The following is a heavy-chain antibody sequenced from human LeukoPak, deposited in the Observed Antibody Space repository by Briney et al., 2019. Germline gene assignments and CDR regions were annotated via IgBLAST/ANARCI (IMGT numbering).Heavy chain of an antibody. D-gene: IGHD1-26*01. CDR1: GYTFTGYY. Sequence: ASVKVSCKASGYTFTGYYMHWVRQAPGQGLEWMGWINPNSGGTNYAQKFQGWVTMTRDTSISTAYMELSRLRSDDTAVYYCARDRVIVGATTNYYYGMDVWGQGTTVTVSS. CDR2: INPNSGGT. J-gene: IGHJ6*02. CDR3: ARDRVIVGATTNYYYGMDV. V-gene: IGHV1-2*04.